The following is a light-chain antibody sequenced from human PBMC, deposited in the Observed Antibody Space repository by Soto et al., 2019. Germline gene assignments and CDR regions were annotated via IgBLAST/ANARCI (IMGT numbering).Light chain of an antibody. CDR3: QQYNSYS. J-gene: IGKJ1*01. CDR2: HAS. V-gene: IGKV1-5*01. Sequence: DIQMTQAPSTLSASVGDRVTITCRASQSISSWLAWYQQKPGTAPKLLIYHASTLESGVPSRFSGSGSGTEFTVTISSLQPDDFATYHCQQYNSYSFGQGTKVDI. CDR1: QSISSW.